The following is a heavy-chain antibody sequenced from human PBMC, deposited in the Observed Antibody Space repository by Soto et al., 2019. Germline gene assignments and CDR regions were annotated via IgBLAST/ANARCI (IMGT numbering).Heavy chain of an antibody. CDR2: ISAIKGTA. CDR1: GGTFSSYA. CDR3: ARSRPQNSGDDYNWFDP. Sequence: ASVKVSCKASGGTFSSYAISWVRQAPGQGPEWMGGISAIKGTANYAQKFQGRVTMTTDTSTSTAYMELRSLRSDDTAVYYCARSRPQNSGDDYNWFDPWGQGTLVTVSS. J-gene: IGHJ5*02. V-gene: IGHV1-69*05. D-gene: IGHD5-12*01.